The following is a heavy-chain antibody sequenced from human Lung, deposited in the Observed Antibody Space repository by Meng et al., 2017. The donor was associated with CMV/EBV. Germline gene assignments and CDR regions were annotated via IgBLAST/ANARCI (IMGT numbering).Heavy chain of an antibody. J-gene: IGHJ1*01. CDR1: GESTTNHNC. Sequence: QVHGRGSGPALVEPSETLSLTCAVSGESTTNHNCWAWVRQPPGKGLEWIGEIPHRGSSAYNPSLKSRVSMSIDKSKNQFSLKLTSVTAADTAVYHCPRRSGGSVWGQGTLVTVSS. D-gene: IGHD3-10*01. CDR2: IPHRGSS. CDR3: PRRSGGSV. V-gene: IGHV4-4*02.